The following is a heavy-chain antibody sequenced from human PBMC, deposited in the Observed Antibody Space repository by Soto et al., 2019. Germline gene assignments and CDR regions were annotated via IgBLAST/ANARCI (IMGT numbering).Heavy chain of an antibody. Sequence: SQTLSLTCAISGDSVSSNSAAWNWIRQPPSRGLEWLGRTYYRSKWYNDYAVSVKSRITINPDTSKNQFSLQLNSVTPEDTAVYYCARDLRSSSWYYYDSSGIGWFDPWGQGTLVTGSS. V-gene: IGHV6-1*01. CDR2: TYYRSKWYN. D-gene: IGHD3-22*01. CDR3: ARDLRSSSWYYYDSSGIGWFDP. J-gene: IGHJ5*02. CDR1: GDSVSSNSAA.